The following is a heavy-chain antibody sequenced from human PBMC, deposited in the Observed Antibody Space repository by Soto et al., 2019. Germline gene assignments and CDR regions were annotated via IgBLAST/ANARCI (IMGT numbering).Heavy chain of an antibody. J-gene: IGHJ6*02. CDR3: ASSPSGMGYYYYGMDV. D-gene: IGHD2-2*01. Sequence: SETLSLTCTVSGGSISSYYWSWIRQPAGKGLEWIGRIYTSGSTNYNPSLKSRVTMSVDTSKNQFSLKLSSVTAADTAVYYCASSPSGMGYYYYGMDVWGQGTTVTVSS. CDR1: GGSISSYY. CDR2: IYTSGST. V-gene: IGHV4-4*07.